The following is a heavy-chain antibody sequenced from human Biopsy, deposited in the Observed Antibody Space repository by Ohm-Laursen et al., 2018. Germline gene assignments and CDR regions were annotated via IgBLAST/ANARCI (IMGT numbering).Heavy chain of an antibody. Sequence: GASVKVSCKVSGYTLNVLSMHWVRQVPGKGLEWMGGFAPENGKTVYAQNFQARVSLTEDTSTDTAYMELRSLRSEDTAVYYCAADINVWNVNYWGQGTQVTVSS. D-gene: IGHD1-1*01. CDR2: FAPENGKT. CDR3: AADINVWNVNY. J-gene: IGHJ4*02. CDR1: GYTLNVLS. V-gene: IGHV1-24*01.